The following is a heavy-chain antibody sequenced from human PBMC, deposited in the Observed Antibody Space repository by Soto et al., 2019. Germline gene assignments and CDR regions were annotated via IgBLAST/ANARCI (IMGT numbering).Heavy chain of an antibody. CDR3: ARGVTAGVDY. V-gene: IGHV1-8*01. CDR1: GYSFTSLD. CDR2: MQPSSGRT. D-gene: IGHD1-26*01. J-gene: IGHJ4*02. Sequence: SVKVSCKASGYSFTSLDINWVRQTTGQGLEWMGWMQPSSGRTGYAQKFQGRVTMTRDTSINTAYMELSSLTSDDTAFYYCARGVTAGVDYWGQGTLVTVSS.